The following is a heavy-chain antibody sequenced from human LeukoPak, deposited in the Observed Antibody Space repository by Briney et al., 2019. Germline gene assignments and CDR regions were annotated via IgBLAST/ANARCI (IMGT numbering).Heavy chain of an antibody. V-gene: IGHV3-20*04. CDR1: GFTFDDYG. J-gene: IGHJ6*03. CDR3: ARADNPGIQLWLRVSSYYYMDV. D-gene: IGHD5-18*01. CDR2: INWNGGST. Sequence: GGSLRLSCAASGFTFDDYGMSWVRQAPGKGLEWVSGINWNGGSTGYADSVKGRFTISRDNAKNSLYLQMNSLRAEDTALYYCARADNPGIQLWLRVSSYYYMDVWGKGTTVTVFS.